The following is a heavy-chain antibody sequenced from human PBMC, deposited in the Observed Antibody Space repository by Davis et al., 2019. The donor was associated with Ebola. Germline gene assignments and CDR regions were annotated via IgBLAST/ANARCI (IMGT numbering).Heavy chain of an antibody. D-gene: IGHD6-19*01. Sequence: GGSLRPSCAASGFTFSSYWMSWVRQAPGKGLEWVANIKQDGSEKYYADSVKGRFSISRDDSKNTLFLQMSSLRADDTAVYHCAKGTNRIAVAGMGQNNWGHGTLVTVSS. CDR1: GFTFSSYW. J-gene: IGHJ4*01. V-gene: IGHV3-7*01. CDR2: IKQDGSEK. CDR3: AKGTNRIAVAGMGQNN.